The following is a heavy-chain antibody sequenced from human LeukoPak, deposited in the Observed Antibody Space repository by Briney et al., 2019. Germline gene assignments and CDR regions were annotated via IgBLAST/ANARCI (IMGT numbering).Heavy chain of an antibody. D-gene: IGHD6-13*01. CDR1: GGTFSSYA. CDR2: IIPIFGTA. J-gene: IGHJ5*02. Sequence: SVKVSCKASGGTFSSYAISWVRQAPGQGLEWTGGIIPIFGTANYAQKFQGRVTITTDESTSTAYMELSSLRSEDTAVYYCARDLGSNSSSWYRWSDPWGQGTPVTVSS. CDR3: ARDLGSNSSSWYRWSDP. V-gene: IGHV1-69*05.